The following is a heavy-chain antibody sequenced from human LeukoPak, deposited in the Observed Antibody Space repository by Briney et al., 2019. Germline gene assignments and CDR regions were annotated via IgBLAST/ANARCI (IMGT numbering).Heavy chain of an antibody. D-gene: IGHD3-22*01. J-gene: IGHJ4*02. CDR1: GYSFTSYW. Sequence: GESLKISCKGSGYSFTSYWISWVREMPGKGIEWEGRIDPSDSYTNYSLSFQGHVTISADKSISTASLEWSSLKASDTAMYYCARTGITMIVVAPEYYFDYWGQGTLVTVSS. V-gene: IGHV5-10-1*01. CDR3: ARTGITMIVVAPEYYFDY. CDR2: IDPSDSYT.